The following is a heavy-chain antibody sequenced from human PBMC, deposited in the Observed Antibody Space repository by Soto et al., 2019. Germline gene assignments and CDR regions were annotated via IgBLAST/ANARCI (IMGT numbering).Heavy chain of an antibody. CDR3: AKVGDDIVVVVAAFLDV. D-gene: IGHD2-15*01. V-gene: IGHV3-48*01. Sequence: PGGSLRLSCAASGFTFSSYSMNWVRQAPGKGLEWVSYISSSSSTIYYADSVKGRFTISRDNAKNTLYLQMNSLRAEDTAVYYFAKVGDDIVVVVAAFLDVWGQGTTVTVSS. J-gene: IGHJ6*02. CDR1: GFTFSSYS. CDR2: ISSSSSTI.